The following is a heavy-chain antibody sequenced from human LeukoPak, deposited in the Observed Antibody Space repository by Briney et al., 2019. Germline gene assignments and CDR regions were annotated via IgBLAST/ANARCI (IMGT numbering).Heavy chain of an antibody. V-gene: IGHV1-69*04. Sequence: ASVKVSCKASGGTFSNYAFSWVRQAPGQGLEWMGRIIPIVEIADYAQKFQGRVTITTDESTSTAYMELSSLRSEDTAVYYCARDQGAWQLADYYYYYMDVWGKGTTVTVSS. CDR2: IIPIVEIA. J-gene: IGHJ6*03. D-gene: IGHD6-6*01. CDR1: GGTFSNYA. CDR3: ARDQGAWQLADYYYYYMDV.